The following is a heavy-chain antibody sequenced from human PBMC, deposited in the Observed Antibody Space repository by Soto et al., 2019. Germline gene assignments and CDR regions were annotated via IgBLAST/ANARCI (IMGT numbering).Heavy chain of an antibody. Sequence: QVQLQQWGAGLLKPSETLSLTCAVYGGSFSGYYWSWIRQPPGKGLEWIGEINHSGSPNYNPSPMSLVTISVDTSKNQFSLKLSSVTAADTAVYYCARERWFDPWGQGTLVTVSS. CDR1: GGSFSGYY. CDR2: INHSGSP. J-gene: IGHJ5*02. CDR3: ARERWFDP. V-gene: IGHV4-34*01.